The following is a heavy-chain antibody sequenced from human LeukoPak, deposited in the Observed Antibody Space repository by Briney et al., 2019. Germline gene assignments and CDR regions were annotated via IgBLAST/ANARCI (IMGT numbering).Heavy chain of an antibody. D-gene: IGHD6-25*01. CDR1: GFIFSSYN. V-gene: IGHV3-21*01. Sequence: GGSLRLSCAASGFIFSSYNMNWVRQAPGKGLEWVSSISGTSTYIHDADSVKGRFTVFRDNANKSLYLQMNSLRAEDTAMYYCARGMRQIGDAFDLWGQGTMVTVSS. CDR2: ISGTSTYI. J-gene: IGHJ3*01. CDR3: ARGMRQIGDAFDL.